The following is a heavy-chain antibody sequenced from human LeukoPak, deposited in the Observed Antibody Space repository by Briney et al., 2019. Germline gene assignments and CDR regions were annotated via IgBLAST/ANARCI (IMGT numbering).Heavy chain of an antibody. CDR3: ARDRGKDYFGD. Sequence: GGSLRLSCVTSGLTFTNHGFHWLRQAADKGLEWVAFVRNDGFDTYHSNSVRGRFSISRDDSKNTVYLQMNSLRAEDAALYYCARDRGKDYFGDWGQGTQVTVSS. D-gene: IGHD4-23*01. V-gene: IGHV3-30*02. J-gene: IGHJ4*02. CDR1: GLTFTNHG. CDR2: VRNDGFDT.